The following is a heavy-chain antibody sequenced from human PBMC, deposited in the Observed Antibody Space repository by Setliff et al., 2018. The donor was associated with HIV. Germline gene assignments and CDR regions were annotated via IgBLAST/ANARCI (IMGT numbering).Heavy chain of an antibody. J-gene: IGHJ4*02. D-gene: IGHD3-16*02. V-gene: IGHV2-5*01. Sequence: ESGPTLVNPTQTLTLTCTFSGVSLSTSGEGVGWIRQPPGKPLEWLALIYWNDDKRYSPSLKSRLTITKDTSKNQVVLTMTNMYPVDTDTYYCSHLYDYVWGNYRYTASAFDYWGQGTLVTVSS. CDR2: IYWNDDK. CDR3: SHLYDYVWGNYRYTASAFDY. CDR1: GVSLSTSGEG.